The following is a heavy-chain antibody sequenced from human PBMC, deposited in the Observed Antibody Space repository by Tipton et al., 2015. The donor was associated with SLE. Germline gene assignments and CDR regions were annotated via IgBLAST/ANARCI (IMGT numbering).Heavy chain of an antibody. CDR3: ARGIAVAAPAFDI. J-gene: IGHJ3*02. CDR2: INHSGST. Sequence: TLSLTCAVYGGSFSGYYWSWIRQPPGKGLEWIGEINHSGSTNYNPSLKSRVTISVDTSKNQFSLKLSSVTAVDTAVYYCARGIAVAAPAFDIWGQGTMVTVSS. V-gene: IGHV4-34*01. CDR1: GGSFSGYY. D-gene: IGHD6-19*01.